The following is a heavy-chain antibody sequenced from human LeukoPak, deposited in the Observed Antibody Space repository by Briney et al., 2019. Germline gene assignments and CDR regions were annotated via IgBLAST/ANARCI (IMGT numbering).Heavy chain of an antibody. J-gene: IGHJ3*02. Sequence: GGSLRLSCAASGFTVSSNYMSWVRQAPGKGLERVSVIYSGGSTYYADSVKGRFTISRDNSKNTLYLQKNSLRAEDTAVYYCASTLAYCGGDCYYDAFDIWGQGTMVTVSS. CDR3: ASTLAYCGGDCYYDAFDI. V-gene: IGHV3-66*01. D-gene: IGHD2-21*02. CDR2: IYSGGST. CDR1: GFTVSSNY.